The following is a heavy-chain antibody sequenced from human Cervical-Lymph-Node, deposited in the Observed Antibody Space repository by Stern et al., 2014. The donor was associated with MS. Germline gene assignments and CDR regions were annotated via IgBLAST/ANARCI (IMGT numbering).Heavy chain of an antibody. CDR3: ARSSRVVLTPFDAFEI. CDR1: GYSFNSYA. D-gene: IGHD2-15*01. CDR2: INTNSGNP. V-gene: IGHV7-4-1*02. J-gene: IGHJ3*02. Sequence: QVQLVESGSELKKPGASVRVSCQASGYSFNSYAMNWVRQAPGQGLEWMGCINTNSGNPTYAQNFTGRFVFSVDTSVSTTYLQINSLKVEDTAVYYCARSSRVVLTPFDAFEIWGQGTVVTVSS.